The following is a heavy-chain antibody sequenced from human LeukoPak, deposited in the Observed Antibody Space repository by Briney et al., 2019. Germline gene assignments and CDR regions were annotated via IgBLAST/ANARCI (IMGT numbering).Heavy chain of an antibody. Sequence: GGSLRLSCAASGFTFSSYGMHWVRQAPGKGLEWVAFIRYDGSNKYYADSVKGRFTISRDNSKNTLYLQMNSLRAEDTAVYYCAKSYGSGIYYYYTDVWGKGTTVTVSS. D-gene: IGHD3-10*01. CDR3: AKSYGSGIYYYYTDV. CDR1: GFTFSSYG. V-gene: IGHV3-30*02. CDR2: IRYDGSNK. J-gene: IGHJ6*03.